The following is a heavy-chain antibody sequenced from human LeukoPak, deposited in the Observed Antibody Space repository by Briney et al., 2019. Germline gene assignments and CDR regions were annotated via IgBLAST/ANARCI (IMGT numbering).Heavy chain of an antibody. V-gene: IGHV1-3*01. CDR2: INAGNGNT. CDR3: ARAHPYMVRGGWFDP. J-gene: IGHJ5*02. CDR1: GYTFTSYA. Sequence: GASVKVSCKASGYTFTSYAMHWVRQAPGQRLEWMGWINAGNGNTKYSQKFQGRVTITRDTSASTAYMELSSLRSEDTGVYYCARAHPYMVRGGWFDPWGQGTLVTVSS. D-gene: IGHD3-10*01.